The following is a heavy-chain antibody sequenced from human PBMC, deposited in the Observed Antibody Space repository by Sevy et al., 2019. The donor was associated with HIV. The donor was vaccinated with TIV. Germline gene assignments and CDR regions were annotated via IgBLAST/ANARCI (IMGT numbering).Heavy chain of an antibody. CDR1: GYTFTGYY. D-gene: IGHD3-16*01. J-gene: IGHJ6*02. V-gene: IGHV1-2*06. Sequence: ASVKVSCKASGYTFTGYYMHWVRQAPGQGLEWMGRINPNSGGTNYAQKFQGRVTMTRDTSISTVYMELSRLRSDDTAVYYCARERGEDYLNYCYGMDVWGQGTTVTVSS. CDR3: ARERGEDYLNYCYGMDV. CDR2: INPNSGGT.